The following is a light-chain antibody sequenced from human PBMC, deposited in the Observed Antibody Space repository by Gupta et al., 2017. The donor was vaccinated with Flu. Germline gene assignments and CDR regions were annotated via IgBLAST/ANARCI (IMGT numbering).Light chain of an antibody. Sequence: ATLSVSPGERATLSCRASQSVSSSLAWYQQKPGQAPRLLIYGASTRDTGIPARFSGSGFGKEFTLTISSRQSEDFAVYYCQQYKHWPLWTFGQGTKVEIK. CDR1: QSVSSS. J-gene: IGKJ1*01. V-gene: IGKV3-15*01. CDR3: QQYKHWPLWT. CDR2: GAS.